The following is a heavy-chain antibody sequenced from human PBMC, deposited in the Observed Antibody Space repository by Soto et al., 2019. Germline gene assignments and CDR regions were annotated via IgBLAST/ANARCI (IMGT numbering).Heavy chain of an antibody. CDR2: IYYSGST. J-gene: IGHJ6*02. CDR3: ARATAMGRYYYYGMDV. V-gene: IGHV4-59*01. Sequence: SETLSLTCTASGGSISSYYWSCIPQPPGKGLEWIGYIYYSGSTNYNPSLKSRVTISVDTSKNQFSLKLSSVTAADTAVYYCARATAMGRYYYYGMDVWGQGTTVTVSS. CDR1: GGSISSYY. D-gene: IGHD5-18*01.